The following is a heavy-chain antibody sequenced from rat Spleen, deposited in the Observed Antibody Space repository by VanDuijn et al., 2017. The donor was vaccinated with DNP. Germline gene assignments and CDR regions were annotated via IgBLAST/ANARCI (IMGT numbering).Heavy chain of an antibody. Sequence: EVQLVESGGGLVQPGRSLKLSCAASGFTFSAYNMAWVRQAPKKGLEWVATISFDGNIIHYRDSVKGRFTISRDKAQTTLYLQLDSLRSEDTATYYCARHDYSSWNDYSGGFAYWGQGTLVTVSS. D-gene: IGHD1-1*01. CDR3: ARHDYSSWNDYSGGFAY. CDR2: ISFDGNII. CDR1: GFTFSAYN. V-gene: IGHV5-7*01. J-gene: IGHJ3*01.